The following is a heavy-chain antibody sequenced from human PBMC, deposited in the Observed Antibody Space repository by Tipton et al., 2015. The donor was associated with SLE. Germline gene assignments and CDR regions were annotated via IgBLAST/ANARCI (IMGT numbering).Heavy chain of an antibody. D-gene: IGHD6-13*01. CDR3: AREGSSWADY. CDR2: IYYSGST. J-gene: IGHJ4*02. CDR1: GGSISSSSYY. V-gene: IGHV4-39*07. Sequence: LRLSCTVSGGSISSSSYYWGWIRQPPGKGLEWIGSIYYSGSTNYNPSLKSRVTISVDTSKNQFSLKLSSVTAADTAVYYCAREGSSWADYWGQGTLVTVSS.